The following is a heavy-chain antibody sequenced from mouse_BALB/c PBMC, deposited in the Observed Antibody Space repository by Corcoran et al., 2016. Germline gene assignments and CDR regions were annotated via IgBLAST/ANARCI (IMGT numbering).Heavy chain of an antibody. V-gene: IGHV1-26*01. CDR2: INPYNGAT. CDR1: GYSFTGYY. D-gene: IGHD2-4*01. J-gene: IGHJ3*01. Sequence: EVQLQQSGPELVKPGASVKISCKASGYSFTGYYMHWVKQSHVKSLEWIGRINPYNGATSYNQNFKDKASLTVDKSSSTAYMELHSLTSEDSAVYYCASPSTMIPLFAYWGQGTLVTVSA. CDR3: ASPSTMIPLFAY.